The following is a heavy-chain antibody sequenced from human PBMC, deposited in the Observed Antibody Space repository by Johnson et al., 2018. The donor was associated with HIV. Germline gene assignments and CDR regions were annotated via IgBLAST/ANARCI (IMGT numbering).Heavy chain of an antibody. Sequence: IQLVESGGGLVQPGGSLRLSCAASGFTVSSNYMSWVRQAPGKGLEWVSVIYSGGSTYYADSVKGRFTISRDNSKNTLYLQMNSLRDEDTAVYYCAKPPSMGADAFDIWGQGTMVTVSS. CDR1: GFTVSSNY. CDR2: IYSGGST. CDR3: AKPPSMGADAFDI. V-gene: IGHV3-66*04. J-gene: IGHJ3*02. D-gene: IGHD3-16*01.